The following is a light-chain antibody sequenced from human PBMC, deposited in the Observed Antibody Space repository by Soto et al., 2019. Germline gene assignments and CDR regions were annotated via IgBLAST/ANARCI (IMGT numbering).Light chain of an antibody. Sequence: TVMTQSPDTLSVSPWEGSTLWCRASQNIRTNLAWYQQKPGQAPRLLIYGASTRATGIPDRFSGSGSGTDFTLTISRLEPEDFAVYYCQQYNNWPPITFGQGTRLEIK. CDR1: QNIRTN. CDR2: GAS. V-gene: IGKV3D-15*01. CDR3: QQYNNWPPIT. J-gene: IGKJ5*01.